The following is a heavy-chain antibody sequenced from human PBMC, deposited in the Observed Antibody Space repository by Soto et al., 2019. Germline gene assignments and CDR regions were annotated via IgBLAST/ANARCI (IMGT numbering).Heavy chain of an antibody. J-gene: IGHJ4*02. CDR1: GFTVSSNY. CDR3: ARGYGAGSYFSDY. Sequence: GGSLRLSCAVSGFTVSSNYMTWVRQAPGKGLQWVSSSYSGGNTYYAGSVKGRFTISRDNFRNMLYLEMNNLRAEDTAVYFCARGYGAGSYFSDYWGQGTLVTVSS. CDR2: SYSGGNT. V-gene: IGHV3-53*01. D-gene: IGHD3-10*01.